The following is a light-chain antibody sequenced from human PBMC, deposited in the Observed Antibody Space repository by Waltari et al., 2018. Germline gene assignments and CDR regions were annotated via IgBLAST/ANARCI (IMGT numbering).Light chain of an antibody. Sequence: QSALTQPASVSGSPGQSITIXCTGTSSXXXGXNYVSWYQQHPGKAPKLMIYEVSNRPSGVSNRFSGSKSGNTASLTISGLQAEXEADYYCSSYTSSSTLGXFXTGTKVTVL. V-gene: IGLV2-14*01. CDR1: SSXXXGXNY. CDR2: EVS. J-gene: IGLJ1*01. CDR3: SSYTSSSTLGX.